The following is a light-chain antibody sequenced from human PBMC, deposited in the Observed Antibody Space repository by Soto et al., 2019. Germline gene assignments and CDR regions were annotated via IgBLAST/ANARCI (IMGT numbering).Light chain of an antibody. V-gene: IGKV3-20*01. J-gene: IGKJ1*01. CDR2: DTS. CDR3: HQFGSSPPRT. Sequence: IVLSQAPAPLSLSPGERATPSCRSSQSVSSSSLAWYQQKSGQAPRLLIYDTSRRATGIPDRFSGSGSGTEFTLTISRLDPDDFAVYYCHQFGSSPPRTFGQGTKVDIK. CDR1: QSVSSSS.